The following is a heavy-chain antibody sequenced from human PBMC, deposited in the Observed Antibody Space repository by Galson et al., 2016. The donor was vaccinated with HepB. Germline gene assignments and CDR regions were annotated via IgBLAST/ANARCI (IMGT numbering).Heavy chain of an antibody. CDR1: GGTFTSYA. V-gene: IGHV1-69*13. J-gene: IGHJ4*02. CDR2: IIPIFGTS. Sequence: SVKVSCKASGGTFTSYAISWVRQAPGQGLEWMGGIIPIFGTSNYAQKFQGRVTITADESTSTAYMELRSLRADDTAVYYCASSSRYCANGICATFDYWGQGTLVTVSS. D-gene: IGHD2-8*01. CDR3: ASSSRYCANGICATFDY.